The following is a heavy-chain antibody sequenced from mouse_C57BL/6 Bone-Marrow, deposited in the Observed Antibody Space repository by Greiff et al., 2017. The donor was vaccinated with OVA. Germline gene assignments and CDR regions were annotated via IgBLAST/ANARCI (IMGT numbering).Heavy chain of an antibody. J-gene: IGHJ3*01. CDR1: GYTFTSYW. CDR3: ARSGDSDSWFAY. CDR2: IHPNSGST. V-gene: IGHV1-64*01. D-gene: IGHD3-2*02. Sequence: VQLQQPGAELVKPGASVKLSCKASGYTFTSYWMHWVKQRPGQGLEWIGMIHPNSGSTNYNEKFKSKATLTVDKSSSTAYMQLSSLTSEDSAVYYCARSGDSDSWFAYWGQGTLVTVSA.